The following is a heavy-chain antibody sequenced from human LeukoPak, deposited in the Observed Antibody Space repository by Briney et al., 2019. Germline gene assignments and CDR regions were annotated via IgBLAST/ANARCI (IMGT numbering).Heavy chain of an antibody. D-gene: IGHD1-14*01. CDR2: IRYDGSSK. Sequence: PGGSLRLSCAASGFTFSNYGMHWVRQAPGKGLEWVAFIRYDGSSKYYADSVKGRFTISRDNSKNTLYLQMNSLRVEDTAVYYLAKARNIAASGLGYYFANGGKEPLVTVS. J-gene: IGHJ4*02. CDR1: GFTFSNYG. CDR3: AKARNIAASGLGYYFAN. V-gene: IGHV3-30*02.